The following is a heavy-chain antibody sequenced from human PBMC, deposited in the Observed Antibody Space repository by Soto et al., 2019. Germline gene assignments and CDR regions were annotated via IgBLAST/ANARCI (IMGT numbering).Heavy chain of an antibody. CDR1: GFTFSSYA. V-gene: IGHV3-23*01. D-gene: IGHD2-15*01. Sequence: GGSLRLSCAASGFTFSSYAMSWVRQAPGKGLEWVSAISGSGGSTYYADSVKGRFTISRDNSKNTLYLQMNSLRAEDTAVYYCAKEDGDCSGGSCINWFDPWGQGTLVTVSS. J-gene: IGHJ5*02. CDR2: ISGSGGST. CDR3: AKEDGDCSGGSCINWFDP.